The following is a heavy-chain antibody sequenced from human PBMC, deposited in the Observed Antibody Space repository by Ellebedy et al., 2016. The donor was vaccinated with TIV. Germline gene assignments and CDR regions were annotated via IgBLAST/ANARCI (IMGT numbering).Heavy chain of an antibody. D-gene: IGHD3-16*02. J-gene: IGHJ4*02. CDR1: GFAFSSSW. V-gene: IGHV3-7*03. Sequence: GESLKISXAASGFAFSSSWMTWVCQAPGKGLEWLGNIKYDGSTINYVDSVRGRFTFSRDNAENSLFLQINSLSAEDTAVYYCARDAAANRFDYWGQGTLVTVSS. CDR3: ARDAAANRFDY. CDR2: IKYDGSTI.